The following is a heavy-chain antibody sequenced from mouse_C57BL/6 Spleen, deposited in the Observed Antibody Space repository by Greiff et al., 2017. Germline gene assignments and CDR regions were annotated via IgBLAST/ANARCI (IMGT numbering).Heavy chain of an antibody. CDR2: INPNNGGP. Sequence: VQLQQSGPELVKPGASVKIPCKASGYTFTDYNMDWVKQSHGKSLEWIGDINPNNGGPIYNQKFKGKDTLTVDKSSSTAYMELRSLTSEDTAVYYCARSPRGGSSGYGGYWGQGTTLTVSS. V-gene: IGHV1-18*01. J-gene: IGHJ2*01. CDR1: GYTFTDYN. CDR3: ARSPRGGSSGYGGY. D-gene: IGHD3-2*02.